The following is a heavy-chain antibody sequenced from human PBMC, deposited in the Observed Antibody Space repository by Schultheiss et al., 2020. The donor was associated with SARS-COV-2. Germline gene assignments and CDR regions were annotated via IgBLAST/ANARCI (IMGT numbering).Heavy chain of an antibody. Sequence: GGSLRLSCAASGFTVSSNYMSWVRQAPGKGLEWVSVIYSCGSTYYADSVKGRFTISRDNAKNSLYLQMNSLRAEDTAVYYCARGGYCSSTSRKANDAFDIWGQGTMVTVSS. CDR1: GFTVSSNY. V-gene: IGHV3-53*01. D-gene: IGHD2-2*01. J-gene: IGHJ3*02. CDR3: ARGGYCSSTSRKANDAFDI. CDR2: IYSCGST.